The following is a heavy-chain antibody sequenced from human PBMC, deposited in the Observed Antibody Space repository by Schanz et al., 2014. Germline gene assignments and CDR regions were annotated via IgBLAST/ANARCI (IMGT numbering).Heavy chain of an antibody. CDR2: ISDYNADT. V-gene: IGHV1-18*04. CDR1: GYTFTSYG. D-gene: IGHD6-13*01. J-gene: IGHJ1*01. CDR3: AGATYSSSWYGGSEYFQH. Sequence: QVQLVQSGAEVKKPGASVKVSCKASGYTFTSYGISWVRQAPGQGPEWMGWISDYNADTKYAQKVQGRVTMTTDTSTSTAYMELRSLRSDDTAVYYCAGATYSSSWYGGSEYFQHWGQGILVTVSS.